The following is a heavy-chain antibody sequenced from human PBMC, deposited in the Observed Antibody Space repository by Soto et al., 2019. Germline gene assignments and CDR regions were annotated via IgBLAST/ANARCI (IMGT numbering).Heavy chain of an antibody. CDR3: AGRRRGKVGGAYYFDY. Sequence: QVQLVESGGGLVRPGGSLRLSCAASGFTFSDYYMSWIRQAPGKGLEWVSYISSSSSYTNYADSVKGRFTISRDNAKNSLDLQMKSLRAEDTAVYYRAGRRRGKVGGAYYFDYWGQGTLVTVSS. CDR1: GFTFSDYY. D-gene: IGHD3-16*01. J-gene: IGHJ4*02. V-gene: IGHV3-11*05. CDR2: ISSSSSYT.